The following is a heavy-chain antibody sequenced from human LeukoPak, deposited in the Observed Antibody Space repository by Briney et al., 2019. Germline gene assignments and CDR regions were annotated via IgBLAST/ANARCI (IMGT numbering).Heavy chain of an antibody. V-gene: IGHV3-23*01. D-gene: IGHD3-10*01. Sequence: AGGSLRLSCAASGFTFRTYAMTWVRQAPGKGLEWVSGIGPTGCSTYYADSVRGRFTISRDNSKNTLYLQMNSLRAEDTAIYYCAKDPMVRGSTYDYWGQGTLVTVSS. CDR1: GFTFRTYA. J-gene: IGHJ4*02. CDR3: AKDPMVRGSTYDY. CDR2: IGPTGCST.